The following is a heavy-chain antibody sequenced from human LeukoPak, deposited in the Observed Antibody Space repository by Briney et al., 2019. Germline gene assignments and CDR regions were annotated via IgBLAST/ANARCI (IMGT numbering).Heavy chain of an antibody. J-gene: IGHJ6*02. CDR2: IIPILGIA. CDR1: EGTFSSYA. CDR3: ASTFEVPAAKDFYYYYGMDV. Sequence: SVKVSCKASEGTFSSYAISWVRQAPGQGLEWMGRIIPILGIANYAQKFQGRVTITADKSTSTAYMELSSLRSEDTAVYYCASTFEVPAAKDFYYYYGMDVWGQGTTVTVSS. D-gene: IGHD2-2*01. V-gene: IGHV1-69*04.